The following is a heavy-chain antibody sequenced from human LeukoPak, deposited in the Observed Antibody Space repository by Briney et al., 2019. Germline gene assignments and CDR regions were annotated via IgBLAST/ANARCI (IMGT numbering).Heavy chain of an antibody. D-gene: IGHD3-10*01. CDR1: GYSISSGYY. CDR2: IYHSGST. CDR3: ARVGFGGY. V-gene: IGHV4-38-2*02. Sequence: SETLSLTCTVSGYSISSGYYWGWIRQPPGKGLEWIGSIYHSGSTYYNPSLKSRVTISVDTSKNRFSLKLSSVTAADTAVYYCARVGFGGYWGQGTLVTVSS. J-gene: IGHJ4*02.